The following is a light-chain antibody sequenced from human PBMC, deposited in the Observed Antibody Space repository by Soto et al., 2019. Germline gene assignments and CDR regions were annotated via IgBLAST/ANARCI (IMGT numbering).Light chain of an antibody. CDR3: QQYDVYSK. CDR2: KAS. J-gene: IGKJ1*01. V-gene: IGKV1-5*03. Sequence: DIQMTQSPSTLSASVGDRVTITCRASQPIRSWLAWYQQKPGKAPKLLIYKASNLESRVPSSFSASGSGTEFTLTISSLQPDDFGTYYFQQYDVYSKFGQGTRVDVK. CDR1: QPIRSW.